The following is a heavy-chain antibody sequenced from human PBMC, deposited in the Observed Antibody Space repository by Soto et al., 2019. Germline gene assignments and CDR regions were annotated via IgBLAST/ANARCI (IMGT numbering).Heavy chain of an antibody. D-gene: IGHD3-22*01. J-gene: IGHJ5*02. V-gene: IGHV1-69*13. Sequence: SVKVSCKASGGTFSIYAISWVLQSPLQWLEWMGGIIPIFGTANYAQKFQGRVTITADESTSTAYMELSSLRSEDTAVYYCARGGYYDSSGYSPYYWFDPWGQGTLVTVSS. CDR2: IIPIFGTA. CDR3: ARGGYYDSSGYSPYYWFDP. CDR1: GGTFSIYA.